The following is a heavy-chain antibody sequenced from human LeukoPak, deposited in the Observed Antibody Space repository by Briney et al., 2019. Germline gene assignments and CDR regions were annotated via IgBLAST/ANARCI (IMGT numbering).Heavy chain of an antibody. CDR2: INPNSGGT. D-gene: IGHD3-10*01. CDR1: GYTFTGYY. Sequence: WASVKVSCKASGYTFTGYYMHWVRQAPGQGLEWMGWINPNSGGTNYAQKFQGRVTMTRDTSISTAYMELSRLRSDDTAVYYCARDINYYGSGSYYDYWGQGTLVTVSS. CDR3: ARDINYYGSGSYYDY. J-gene: IGHJ4*02. V-gene: IGHV1-2*02.